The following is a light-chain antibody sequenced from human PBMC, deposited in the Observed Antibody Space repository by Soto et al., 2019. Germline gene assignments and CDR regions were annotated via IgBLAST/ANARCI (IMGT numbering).Light chain of an antibody. CDR3: HQYSSSTKT. CDR2: GAS. Sequence: EIVLTQSPGTLSLSPGERATLSCRASQSVSSNLAWYQQKPGQAPRLLIYGASTRATAIPDRFSGSGSGTDFTLTISRLEPEDFAVYYCHQYSSSTKTFGQGTKVDIK. V-gene: IGKV3-20*01. J-gene: IGKJ1*01. CDR1: QSVSSN.